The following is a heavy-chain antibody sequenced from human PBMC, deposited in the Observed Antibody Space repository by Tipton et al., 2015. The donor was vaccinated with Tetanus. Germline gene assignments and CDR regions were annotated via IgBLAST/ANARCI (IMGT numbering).Heavy chain of an antibody. CDR3: ASMPRGVVSDIWYFDL. J-gene: IGHJ2*01. CDR1: GFTFSSYA. D-gene: IGHD3-10*01. V-gene: IGHV3-23*01. Sequence: SLRLSCAASGFTFSSYAMSWVRQAPGKGLEWVSAISGSGGSTYYADSVKGRFTISRDNSKNTLYLQMNSLRAEDTAVYYCASMPRGVVSDIWYFDLWGRGTLVTVSS. CDR2: ISGSGGST.